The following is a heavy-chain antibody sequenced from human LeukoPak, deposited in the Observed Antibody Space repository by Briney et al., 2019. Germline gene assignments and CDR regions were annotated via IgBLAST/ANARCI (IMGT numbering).Heavy chain of an antibody. D-gene: IGHD2-21*01. CDR2: IKQDGSEK. J-gene: IGHJ4*02. CDR3: ARVGNCYVMDY. V-gene: IGHV3-7*01. Sequence: GGSLRLSCAASGFTFSRYWMSWVRQTPGKGLEWVANIKQDGSEKYYVDSVKGRFTISRDNAKNSLYLQMNSLRAEDTAVYYCARVGNCYVMDYWGQGTLVTVSS. CDR1: GFTFSRYW.